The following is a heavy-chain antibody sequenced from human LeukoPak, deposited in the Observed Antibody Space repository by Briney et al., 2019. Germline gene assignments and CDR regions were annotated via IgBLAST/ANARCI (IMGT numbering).Heavy chain of an antibody. V-gene: IGHV3-53*05. D-gene: IGHD5-18*01. CDR1: GFTVSSNY. CDR3: VKDIRRGYNFGYDQFAY. Sequence: PGGSLRLSCAASGFTVSSNYMSWVRQAPGKGLEWVSVIYSGGSTYYADSVKGRFTISRDNSKNTLYLQMNSLRAEDTAVYYCVKDIRRGYNFGYDQFAYWGQGTLVTVSS. CDR2: IYSGGST. J-gene: IGHJ4*02.